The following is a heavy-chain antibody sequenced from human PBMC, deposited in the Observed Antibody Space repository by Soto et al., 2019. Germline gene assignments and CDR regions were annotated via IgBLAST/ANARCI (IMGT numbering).Heavy chain of an antibody. J-gene: IGHJ4*02. CDR3: ARHDRSGHRDY. CDR2: IDPSNSYT. D-gene: IGHD3-22*01. Sequence: GESLKISCKGSGYSFSNYFISWVRQMPGKGLEWMGRIDPSNSYTDDSPSFQGHVTISVDKSISTAYLQWSSLKASDTAMYYCARHDRSGHRDYWGQGTLVTVSS. CDR1: GYSFSNYF. V-gene: IGHV5-10-1*01.